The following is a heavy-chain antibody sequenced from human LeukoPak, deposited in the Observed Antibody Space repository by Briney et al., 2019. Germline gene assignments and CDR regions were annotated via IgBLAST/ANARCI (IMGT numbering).Heavy chain of an antibody. CDR3: ARDMSRYYDFWSGYGSDY. CDR1: GYTFTGYY. Sequence: ASLKVSCKASGYTFTGYYMHWVRPAPGQGLERMGRINPNSGGTNYAQKFQGRVTMTRDTSISTAYMELSRLRSDDTAVYYCARDMSRYYDFWSGYGSDYWGQGTLVTVSS. CDR2: INPNSGGT. V-gene: IGHV1-2*06. J-gene: IGHJ4*02. D-gene: IGHD3-3*01.